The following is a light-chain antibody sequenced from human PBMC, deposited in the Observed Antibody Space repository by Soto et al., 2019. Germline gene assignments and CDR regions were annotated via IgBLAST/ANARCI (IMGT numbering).Light chain of an antibody. CDR1: QSVGSN. Sequence: EIVMTQSLATLSVSPGERATLSCRASQSVGSNLAWYQQKPGQAPRLLIYGASTRATDIPARFSGSGSGTEFALTIDSLQSEDSSVYFCQQFNVWHRTFGQGTKVEI. CDR2: GAS. V-gene: IGKV3-15*01. J-gene: IGKJ1*01. CDR3: QQFNVWHRT.